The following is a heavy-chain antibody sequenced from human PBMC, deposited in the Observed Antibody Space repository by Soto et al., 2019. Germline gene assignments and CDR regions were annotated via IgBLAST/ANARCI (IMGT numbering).Heavy chain of an antibody. V-gene: IGHV3-23*01. Sequence: GSLRLSCAASGFAFMTYAMAWLRQSAVKVLEWVSVISGSGGSSYYAASVKGRFTISRDNSKNTLFLQMNGLRAEDTAVYYCAKVTKRAAAGRYEYYKYGMDVWGQGTTVTVSS. CDR1: GFAFMTYA. CDR2: ISGSGGSS. J-gene: IGHJ6*02. CDR3: AKVTKRAAAGRYEYYKYGMDV. D-gene: IGHD6-13*01.